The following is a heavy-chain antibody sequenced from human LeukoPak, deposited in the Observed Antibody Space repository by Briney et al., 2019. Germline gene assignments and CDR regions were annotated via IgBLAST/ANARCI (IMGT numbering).Heavy chain of an antibody. CDR1: GFTFSSYG. CDR3: AKDENIRAGGGPGY. Sequence: GGSLRLSCGASGFTFSSYGMHWVRQAPGKGLEWVAFVQYDGSDKYYADSVKGRFTISRDNYKNMVFLQMDSLSADDTAVYYCAKDENIRAGGGPGYWGQGTLVTVCS. J-gene: IGHJ4*02. V-gene: IGHV3-30*02. D-gene: IGHD6-13*01. CDR2: VQYDGSDK.